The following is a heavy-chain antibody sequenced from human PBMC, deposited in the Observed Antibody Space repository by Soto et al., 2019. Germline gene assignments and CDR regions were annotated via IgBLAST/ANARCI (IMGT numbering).Heavy chain of an antibody. Sequence: QLQLQESGPGLVKPSETLSLTCTVSGGSISGSSYYWGWIRQPPGKGLEWIGSIYYSGSTYYNPSLKSRVTISVDTSKNQFSLKLSSVTAADTAVYYCARHRPIPRGYYDFDYWGQGTLVTVSS. D-gene: IGHD5-18*01. J-gene: IGHJ4*02. CDR1: GGSISGSSYY. CDR3: ARHRPIPRGYYDFDY. CDR2: IYYSGST. V-gene: IGHV4-39*01.